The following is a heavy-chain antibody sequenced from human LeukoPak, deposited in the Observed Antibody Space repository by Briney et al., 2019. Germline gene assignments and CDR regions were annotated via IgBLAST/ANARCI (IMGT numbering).Heavy chain of an antibody. J-gene: IGHJ4*02. CDR1: GYTFTSYD. CDR3: ARSPAIRRGYYFDY. CDR2: MNPNSGNT. Sequence: ASVKVSCKASGYTFTSYDINWVRQAAGQGLEWMGWMNPNSGNTDYAQKFQGRVTITRNTSISTAYMELSSLRSEDTAVYYCARSPAIRRGYYFDYWGQGTLVTVSS. D-gene: IGHD2-2*02. V-gene: IGHV1-8*03.